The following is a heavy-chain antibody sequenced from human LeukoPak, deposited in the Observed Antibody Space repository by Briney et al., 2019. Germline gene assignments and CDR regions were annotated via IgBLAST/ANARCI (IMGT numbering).Heavy chain of an antibody. V-gene: IGHV4-34*01. Sequence: SETLSLTCAVYGGSFSGYYWSWIRQPPGKGLEWIGEINHSGSTNYNPSLKSRVTISVDTSKNQFSLKLSSVTAADTAVYYCARTRGYSYGYFDYWGQGTLVTVSS. D-gene: IGHD5-18*01. CDR3: ARTRGYSYGYFDY. CDR1: GGSFSGYY. J-gene: IGHJ4*02. CDR2: INHSGST.